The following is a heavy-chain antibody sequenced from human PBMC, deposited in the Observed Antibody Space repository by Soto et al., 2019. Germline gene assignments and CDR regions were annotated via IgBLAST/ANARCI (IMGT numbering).Heavy chain of an antibody. D-gene: IGHD3-22*01. V-gene: IGHV1-18*04. CDR3: ARDLDYYDSSGYDHDAFDI. Sequence: ASVEVGCEACGDSLSSYLVDGVRQAPGQGVEWMGWISAYNGNTNYAQKLQGRVTMTTDTSTSTAYMELRSLRSDDTAVYYCARDLDYYDSSGYDHDAFDIWGQATMVTVSS. J-gene: IGHJ3*02. CDR2: ISAYNGNT. CDR1: GDSLSSYL.